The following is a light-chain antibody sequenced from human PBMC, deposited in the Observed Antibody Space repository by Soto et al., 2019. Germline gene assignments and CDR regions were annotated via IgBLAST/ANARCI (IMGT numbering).Light chain of an antibody. CDR1: SSDIGAGFD. CDR3: QSYDTGRGGHVL. V-gene: IGLV1-40*01. J-gene: IGLJ2*01. CDR2: AST. Sequence: QSVLTQPASVSGSPGQRVTISCSGTSSDIGAGFDVHWYQQLPGAAPKLLIYASTNRPSGVPDRFSGSKSDTSASLAITGLQIEDEAEYYCQSYDTGRGGHVLFGGGTKLTVL.